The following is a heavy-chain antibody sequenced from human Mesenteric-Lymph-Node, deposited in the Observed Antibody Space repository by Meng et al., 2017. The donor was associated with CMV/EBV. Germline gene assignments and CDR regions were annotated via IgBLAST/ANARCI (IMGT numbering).Heavy chain of an antibody. J-gene: IGHJ4*02. D-gene: IGHD1-14*01. CDR1: GGSFSAYY. CDR3: ASLAPLNNTKDKIPSGY. Sequence: QVQLQQWGAGLLKPSETLSLTCAGYGGSFSAYYWSWIRQPQGKGLEWIGEINNSGSTKYNPSLKSRITISVDTSKNQFSLKLTSVTAADTAVYFCASLAPLNNTKDKIPSGYWGQGTLVTVSS. CDR2: INNSGST. V-gene: IGHV4-34*01.